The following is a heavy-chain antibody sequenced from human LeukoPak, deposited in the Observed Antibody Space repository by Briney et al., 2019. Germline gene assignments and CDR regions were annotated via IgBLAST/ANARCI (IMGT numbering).Heavy chain of an antibody. V-gene: IGHV3-21*01. J-gene: IGHJ6*03. CDR3: ARPIMVYAIEGNYYYYYMDV. CDR1: GFTFSSYS. Sequence: PGGSLRLSCAASGFTFSSYSMNWVRQAPGKGLEWVSSISSSSSYIYYADSVKGRFTISRDNAKNSLYLQMNGLRAEDTAVYYCARPIMVYAIEGNYYYYYMDVWGKGTTVTVSS. CDR2: ISSSSSYI. D-gene: IGHD2-8*01.